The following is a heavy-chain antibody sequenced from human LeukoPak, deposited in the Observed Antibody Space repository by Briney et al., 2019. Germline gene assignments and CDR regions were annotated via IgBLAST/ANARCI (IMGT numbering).Heavy chain of an antibody. V-gene: IGHV3-53*01. J-gene: IGHJ4*02. CDR1: GFTFSSYW. Sequence: GGSLRLSCAASGFTFSSYWMSWVRQAPGKGLEWVSVIYSGGSTYYADSVKGRFTISRDNSKNTLYLQMNSLRAEDTAVYYCARVVYYYGSGSYFDYWGQGTLVTVSS. D-gene: IGHD3-10*01. CDR3: ARVVYYYGSGSYFDY. CDR2: IYSGGST.